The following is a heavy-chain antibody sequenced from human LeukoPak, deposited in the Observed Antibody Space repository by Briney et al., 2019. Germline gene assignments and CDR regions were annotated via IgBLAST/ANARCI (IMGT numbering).Heavy chain of an antibody. CDR1: GGTFSSYA. D-gene: IGHD6-19*01. Sequence: SVKVSCKASGGTFSSYAISWVRQAPGQGLEWMGRIIPIFGTANYAQKFQGRVTITTDESTSTAYMELSRLRDEDTAVYSCERDFFSGWYGGGYYFDYWGQGTLVTVSS. V-gene: IGHV1-69*05. CDR3: ERDFFSGWYGGGYYFDY. CDR2: IIPIFGTA. J-gene: IGHJ4*02.